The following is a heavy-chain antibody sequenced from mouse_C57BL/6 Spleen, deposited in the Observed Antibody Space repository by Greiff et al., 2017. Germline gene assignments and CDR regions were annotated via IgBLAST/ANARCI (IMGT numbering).Heavy chain of an antibody. Sequence: QVQLKESGAELVKPGASVKLSCKASGYTFTEYTIHWVKQRSGQGLEWIGWFYPGSGSIKYNEKFKDKATLTADKSYSTVYMELSRLTSEDSAVYFCARHEDSYGSSSAWFAYWGQGTLVTVSA. J-gene: IGHJ3*01. CDR3: ARHEDSYGSSSAWFAY. V-gene: IGHV1-62-2*01. CDR2: FYPGSGSI. D-gene: IGHD1-1*01. CDR1: GYTFTEYT.